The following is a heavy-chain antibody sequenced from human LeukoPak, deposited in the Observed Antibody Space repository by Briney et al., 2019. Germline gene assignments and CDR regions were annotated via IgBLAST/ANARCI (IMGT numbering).Heavy chain of an antibody. J-gene: IGHJ5*02. D-gene: IGHD2-8*01. V-gene: IGHV1-2*06. CDR3: ARVRRPGVYNWFDP. Sequence: ASVKVSCKASGYTFTGYYMHWVRQAPGQGLEWMGRINPNSGGTNYAQKFQGRVTMTRDTSISTAYMELSRLRSDDTAVYYCARVRRPGVYNWFDPWGQGTPVTVSS. CDR1: GYTFTGYY. CDR2: INPNSGGT.